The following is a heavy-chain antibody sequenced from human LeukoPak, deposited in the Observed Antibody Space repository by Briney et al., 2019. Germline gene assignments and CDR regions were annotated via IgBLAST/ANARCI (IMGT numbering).Heavy chain of an antibody. CDR2: IYHSGRT. CDR3: ARVMYSSSSYGFDY. V-gene: IGHV4-31*03. CDR1: GGSISSGDYY. J-gene: IGHJ4*02. Sequence: TSETLSLTCTVSGGSISSGDYYWSWIRQHPGKGLEWVGYIYHSGRTYYSPSLKSRVTISVDTSKNQFSLKLSSVTAADTAVYYCARVMYSSSSYGFDYWGQGTLVTVSS. D-gene: IGHD6-13*01.